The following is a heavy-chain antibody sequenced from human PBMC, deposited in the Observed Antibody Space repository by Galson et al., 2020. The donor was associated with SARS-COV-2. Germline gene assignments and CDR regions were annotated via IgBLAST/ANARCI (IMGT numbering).Heavy chain of an antibody. Sequence: SVKVSCKASGGTFSRYAISWVRQAPGQGLEWMGGIIPILGIANYAQKFQGRVTITADKSTSTAYMELSSLRSEDTAVYYCARDKPDQLLIVPGDYYYYMDVCGKGTTVTVSS. D-gene: IGHD2-2*01. CDR1: GGTFSRYA. CDR3: ARDKPDQLLIVPGDYYYYMDV. J-gene: IGHJ6*03. CDR2: IIPILGIA. V-gene: IGHV1-69*10.